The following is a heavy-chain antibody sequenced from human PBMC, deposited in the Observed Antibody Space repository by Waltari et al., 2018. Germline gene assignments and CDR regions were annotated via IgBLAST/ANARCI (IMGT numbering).Heavy chain of an antibody. D-gene: IGHD6-13*01. CDR2: INDGNGNT. CDR1: GYTFTSYA. J-gene: IGHJ5*02. Sequence: QGQLVQSGAEVKKPGASVKVSCKAAGYTFTSYAMHWVRMAPGQRLEWIGWINDGNGNTKYSQKFQGRATITRDPSASTAYMELSSLRSEDTAVYYCARASAAAGPGWFDPWGQGPLVTVSS. CDR3: ARASAAAGPGWFDP. V-gene: IGHV1-3*01.